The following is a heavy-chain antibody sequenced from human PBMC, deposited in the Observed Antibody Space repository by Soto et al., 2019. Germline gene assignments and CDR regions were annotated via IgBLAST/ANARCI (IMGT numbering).Heavy chain of an antibody. CDR3: ARRGYNYDFWSGYLDYFDY. D-gene: IGHD3-3*01. CDR2: MNPNSGNT. J-gene: IGHJ4*02. V-gene: IGHV1-8*01. CDR1: GYTFTSYD. Sequence: GASVKVSCKASGYTFTSYDINWVRQATGQGLEWMGWMNPNSGNTGYAQKFQGRVTMTRNTSISTAYMELSSLRSEDTAVYYCARRGYNYDFWSGYLDYFDYWGQGTLVTVSS.